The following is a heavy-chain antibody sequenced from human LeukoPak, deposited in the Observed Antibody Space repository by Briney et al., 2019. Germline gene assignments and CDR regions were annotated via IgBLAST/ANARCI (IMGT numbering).Heavy chain of an antibody. Sequence: SETLSLTCTVSGGSISSYYWSWIRQPPGRELEWIGYIYTSGSTNYNPSLKSRVSISVDSSKNQFSLKLSSVTAADTAVYFCSRSKDGYYNDALDIWGQGTMVTVSS. CDR1: GGSISSYY. V-gene: IGHV4-4*09. J-gene: IGHJ3*02. CDR2: IYTSGST. D-gene: IGHD5-24*01. CDR3: SRSKDGYYNDALDI.